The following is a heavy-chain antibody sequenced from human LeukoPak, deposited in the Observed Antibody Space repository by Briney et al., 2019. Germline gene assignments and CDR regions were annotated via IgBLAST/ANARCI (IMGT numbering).Heavy chain of an antibody. CDR3: ARAPWAYGNYVHAFDI. Sequence: SETLSLTCTVSSGSISSTNYCWGWIRQPPGKGLEWIGTFCSSGDTFYIPSLKSRVSISIDTSNNDLSLKVTSVTAADTAGYYCARAPWAYGNYVHAFDIWGQGTMVTVSS. J-gene: IGHJ3*02. CDR2: FCSSGDT. CDR1: SGSISSTNYC. D-gene: IGHD4-11*01. V-gene: IGHV4-39*07.